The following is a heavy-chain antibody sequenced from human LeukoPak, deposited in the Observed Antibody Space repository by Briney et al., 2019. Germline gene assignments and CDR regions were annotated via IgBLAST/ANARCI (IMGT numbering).Heavy chain of an antibody. Sequence: GESLKISCKGSGYRFTSHWIAWVRQMPGKGLEWMGIIYPGDSDTTYSPSFQGRVTISADKSITTAYLQWSSLKASDTAMYYCARANWATSSFDYWGLGTLVTVSS. V-gene: IGHV5-51*01. D-gene: IGHD7-27*01. CDR1: GYRFTSHW. CDR3: ARANWATSSFDY. CDR2: IYPGDSDT. J-gene: IGHJ4*02.